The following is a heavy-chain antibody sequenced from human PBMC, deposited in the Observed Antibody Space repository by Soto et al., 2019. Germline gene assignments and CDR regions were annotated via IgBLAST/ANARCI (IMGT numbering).Heavy chain of an antibody. V-gene: IGHV3-30*03. CDR2: ISYDATSW. D-gene: IGHD1-20*01. CDR3: ATVHNTSRSFDY. Sequence: GGSLRLSCAASGFTFSTSGMHWVRQAPGKGLEWVAAISYDATSWYYADSVRGRFTISRDNSKNTLDLQMSNLRAEDTAVYYRATVHNTSRSFDYWGQGTLVTVSS. J-gene: IGHJ4*02. CDR1: GFTFSTSG.